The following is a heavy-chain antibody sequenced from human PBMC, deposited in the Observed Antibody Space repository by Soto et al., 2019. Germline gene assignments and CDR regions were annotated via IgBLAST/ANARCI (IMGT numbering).Heavy chain of an antibody. CDR2: IIPIFGTA. J-gene: IGHJ4*02. CDR3: AREVWFGEPTEYYFDY. CDR1: GGTFSSYA. Sequence: QVQLVQSGAEVKKPGSSVKVSCKASGGTFSSYAISWVRQAPGQGLEWMGGIIPIFGTANYAQKFQGRVTITADESTSTAYVELSSLRSEDTAVYYCAREVWFGEPTEYYFDYWGQGTLVTVSS. V-gene: IGHV1-69*12. D-gene: IGHD3-10*01.